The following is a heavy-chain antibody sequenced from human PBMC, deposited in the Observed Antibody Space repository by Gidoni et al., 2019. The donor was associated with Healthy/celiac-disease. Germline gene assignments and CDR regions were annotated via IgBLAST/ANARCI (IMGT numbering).Heavy chain of an antibody. CDR3: ARDYGDYEDRDREGYYYYMDV. D-gene: IGHD4-17*01. V-gene: IGHV1-69*01. Sequence: QVQLVQSGAEVKKPGSSVKVSCKASGGTFSSYAISWVRQAPGQGLEWMGGIIPIFGTANYAQKFQGRVTITADESTSTAYMELSSLRSEDTAVYYCARDYGDYEDRDREGYYYYMDVWGKGTTVTVSS. CDR1: GGTFSSYA. J-gene: IGHJ6*03. CDR2: IIPIFGTA.